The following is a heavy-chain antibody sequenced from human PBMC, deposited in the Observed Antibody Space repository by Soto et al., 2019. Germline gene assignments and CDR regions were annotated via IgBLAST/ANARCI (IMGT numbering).Heavy chain of an antibody. CDR1: GFTFSSYA. CDR2: ISSNGGST. V-gene: IGHV3-64D*06. D-gene: IGHD3-10*01. J-gene: IGHJ4*02. CDR3: VKDGALTSGSY. Sequence: VSLRLSCSASGFTFSSYAMHWVRQAPGKGLEYVSAISSNGGSTYYADSVKGRFTISRDNSKNTLYLQMSSLRAEDTAVYYCVKDGALTSGSYWGQGTLVTVSS.